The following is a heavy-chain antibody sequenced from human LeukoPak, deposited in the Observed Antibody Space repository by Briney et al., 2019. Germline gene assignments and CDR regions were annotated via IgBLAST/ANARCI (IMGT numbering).Heavy chain of an antibody. Sequence: GRSLRLSCAASGFTFSSYGMHWVRQAPGKGLEWVAFIRYDGSNKYYADSVKGRFTISRDNSKNTLYLQMNSLRAEDTAVYYCAKGYIIVGRQWYLDLWGRGTLVGVSS. CDR2: IRYDGSNK. J-gene: IGHJ2*01. CDR3: AKGYIIVGRQWYLDL. D-gene: IGHD2-2*01. V-gene: IGHV3-30*02. CDR1: GFTFSSYG.